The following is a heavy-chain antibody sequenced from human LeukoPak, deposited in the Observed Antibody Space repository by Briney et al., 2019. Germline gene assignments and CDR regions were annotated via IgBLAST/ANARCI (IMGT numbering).Heavy chain of an antibody. CDR2: ISYDGSNK. Sequence: GGSLRLSCAASGFTFSSYAMHWVRQAPGKGLEWVAVISYDGSNKYYADSVKGRFTISRDNSKNTLYLQMNSLRAEDTAVYYCARGSPRLYYFDYWGQGTRVTVS. D-gene: IGHD1-26*01. J-gene: IGHJ4*02. CDR3: ARGSPRLYYFDY. CDR1: GFTFSSYA. V-gene: IGHV3-30*01.